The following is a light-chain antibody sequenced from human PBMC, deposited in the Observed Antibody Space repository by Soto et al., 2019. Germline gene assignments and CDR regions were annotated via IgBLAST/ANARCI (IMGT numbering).Light chain of an antibody. CDR3: QQYNNWSPSFT. V-gene: IGKV3-15*01. Sequence: EIVMTQSPATLSVSPGERATLSCRASQSVSSNLAWYQQKPGQAPRLLIYGASTRATGIPASFSGSGSGTEFTLTISSLQSEDFAVYYCQQYNNWSPSFTFGPGTKVDIK. J-gene: IGKJ3*01. CDR2: GAS. CDR1: QSVSSN.